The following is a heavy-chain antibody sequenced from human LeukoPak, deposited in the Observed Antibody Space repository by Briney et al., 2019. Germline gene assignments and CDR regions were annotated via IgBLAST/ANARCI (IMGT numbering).Heavy chain of an antibody. CDR2: ISWDGGST. CDR3: AKRGAEVGATVAPGDY. CDR1: GFTFDDYT. Sequence: GSLRLSCAASGFTFDDYTMHWVRQAPGKGLEWVSLISWDGGSTYCADSVKGRFTISRDSSKNTLCLQMNSLRPEDTAVYFCAKRGAEVGATVAPGDYWGQGTLVTVSS. V-gene: IGHV3-43*01. D-gene: IGHD1-26*01. J-gene: IGHJ4*02.